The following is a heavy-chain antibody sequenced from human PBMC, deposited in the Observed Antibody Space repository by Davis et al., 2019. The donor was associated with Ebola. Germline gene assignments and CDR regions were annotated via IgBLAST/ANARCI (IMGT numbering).Heavy chain of an antibody. CDR3: ARARAVAGRGAFGY. D-gene: IGHD6-19*01. CDR1: GGSISRYY. J-gene: IGHJ4*02. CDR2: FDYSGST. V-gene: IGHV4-59*12. Sequence: GSLRLSCTVSGGSISRYYWSWIRQPPGKGLEWVGYFDYSGSTNYNPSLKSRVTISVDTSKNQFSLKLSSVTAADTAVYYCARARAVAGRGAFGYWGQGTLVTVSS.